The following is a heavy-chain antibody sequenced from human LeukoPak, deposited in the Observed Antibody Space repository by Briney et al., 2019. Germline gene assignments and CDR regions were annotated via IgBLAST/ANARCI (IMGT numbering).Heavy chain of an antibody. CDR2: IYHSGST. CDR1: GGSISSGGYS. Sequence: SQTLSLTCAVSGGSISSGGYSWSWIRQPPGKGLEWIGYIYHSGSTYYNPSLKSRVTISVDRSKNQFSLKLSSVTAADTAVYYCGRIQLWPYYYFDYWGQGTLVTVSS. V-gene: IGHV4-30-2*01. D-gene: IGHD5-18*01. J-gene: IGHJ4*02. CDR3: GRIQLWPYYYFDY.